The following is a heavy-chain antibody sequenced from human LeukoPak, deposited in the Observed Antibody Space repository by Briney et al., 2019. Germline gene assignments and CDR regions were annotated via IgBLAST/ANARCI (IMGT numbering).Heavy chain of an antibody. Sequence: SETLSLTCTVSGDSISGYFWGCIRQPPGKGLEWIGSIYYSGSTYYNPSLKSRVTISVDTSKNQFSLKLSSVTAADTAVYYCARSIGFYDFWSGYYPEGYFQHWGQGTLVTVSS. CDR3: ARSIGFYDFWSGYYPEGYFQH. V-gene: IGHV4-39*01. D-gene: IGHD3-3*01. J-gene: IGHJ1*01. CDR2: IYYSGST. CDR1: GDSISGYF.